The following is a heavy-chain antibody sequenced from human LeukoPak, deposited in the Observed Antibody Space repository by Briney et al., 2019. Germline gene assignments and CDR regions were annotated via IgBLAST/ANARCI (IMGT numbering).Heavy chain of an antibody. CDR2: IYYRGST. Sequence: SETLSLTGTVSGGSISSYYWSWIRQPPGQGLEWIGYIYYRGSTTYNPYLKSRVDISVDTSKNQVSMKLSSVTAADTAVYYCARGSSPFDYWGQGTLVTVSS. CDR1: GGSISSYY. V-gene: IGHV4-59*08. CDR3: ARGSSPFDY. J-gene: IGHJ4*02.